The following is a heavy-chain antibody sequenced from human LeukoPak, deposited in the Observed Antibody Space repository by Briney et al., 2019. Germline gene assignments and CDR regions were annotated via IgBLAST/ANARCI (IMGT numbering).Heavy chain of an antibody. J-gene: IGHJ4*02. Sequence: SVKVSGKASGGTFSSYAISWVRQAPGQGLEWMGGIIPIFGTANYAQKFQGRVTITADESTSTAYMELSSLRSEDTAVYYCAREGIAAEGLFDYWGQGTLVTVSS. CDR1: GGTFSSYA. CDR3: AREGIAAEGLFDY. CDR2: IIPIFGTA. D-gene: IGHD6-13*01. V-gene: IGHV1-69*13.